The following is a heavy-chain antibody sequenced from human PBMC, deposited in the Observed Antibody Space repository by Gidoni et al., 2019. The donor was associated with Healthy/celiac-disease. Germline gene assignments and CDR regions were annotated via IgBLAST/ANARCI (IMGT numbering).Heavy chain of an antibody. V-gene: IGHV3-30-3*01. Sequence: QVQLVESGGGVVQPGRSLSLSCAASGFTFSSYAMHWVRQAPGKGLEWVAVISYDGSNKYYADSVKGRFTISRDNSKNTLYLQMNSLRAEDTAVYYCARDLFIAVAGNWGQGTLVTVSS. CDR3: ARDLFIAVAGN. J-gene: IGHJ4*02. CDR1: GFTFSSYA. D-gene: IGHD6-19*01. CDR2: ISYDGSNK.